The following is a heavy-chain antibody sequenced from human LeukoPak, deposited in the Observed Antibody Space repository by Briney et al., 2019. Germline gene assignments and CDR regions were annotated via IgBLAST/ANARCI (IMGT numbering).Heavy chain of an antibody. CDR2: IRSKAYGGTT. Sequence: PGGSLRLSCTASGFTFGDYAMRWVRQAPGKGLEWVGFIRSKAYGGTTEYAASVKGRFTISRDDSKSIAYLQMNSLETEDTAVYYCTRRKYYFDYWGQGTLVTVSS. J-gene: IGHJ4*02. CDR3: TRRKYYFDY. CDR1: GFTFGDYA. V-gene: IGHV3-49*04.